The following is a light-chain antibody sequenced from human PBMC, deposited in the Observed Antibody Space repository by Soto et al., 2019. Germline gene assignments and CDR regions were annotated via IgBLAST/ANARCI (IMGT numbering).Light chain of an antibody. Sequence: EIVLTQSPGTLSLSPGEXATLSCRASQSVSSNYLAWYQQKPGQAPRILIYGASSRATGIPDRFSGSGSGTDCTLTISRLEPEDFAVYYCQQYISSPRTFGQGTKVDI. CDR1: QSVSSNY. CDR3: QQYISSPRT. V-gene: IGKV3-20*01. CDR2: GAS. J-gene: IGKJ1*01.